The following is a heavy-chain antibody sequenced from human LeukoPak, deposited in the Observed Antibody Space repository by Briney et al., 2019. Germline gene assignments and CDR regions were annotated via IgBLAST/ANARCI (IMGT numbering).Heavy chain of an antibody. D-gene: IGHD1-26*01. CDR3: AGGGGSYYWDY. CDR2: IIPIFGTA. J-gene: IGHJ4*02. V-gene: IGHV1-69*05. Sequence: ASVKVSCKASGGTFSSYAISWVRQAPGQGLEWMGGIIPIFGTANYAQKFQGRVTITTDESTSTAYMELSSLRSEDTAVYYCAGGGGSYYWDYWGQGTLVTVSS. CDR1: GGTFSSYA.